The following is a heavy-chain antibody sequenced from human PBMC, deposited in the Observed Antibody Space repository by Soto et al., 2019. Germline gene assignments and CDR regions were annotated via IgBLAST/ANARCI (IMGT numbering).Heavy chain of an antibody. V-gene: IGHV1-69*01. J-gene: IGHJ4*02. D-gene: IGHD2-2*03. CDR1: GGTFNNYA. Sequence: QVQLVQSGAEVKKPGSSVKVSCKASGGTFNNYAINWVRQAPGQGLEWMGVIVPMFGTATYAQKFQGRITITADESTGTAYMELSTLTSEDTALYYCARWAGYCTSASCYSDLDYWGQGTLVTVSS. CDR3: ARWAGYCTSASCYSDLDY. CDR2: IVPMFGTA.